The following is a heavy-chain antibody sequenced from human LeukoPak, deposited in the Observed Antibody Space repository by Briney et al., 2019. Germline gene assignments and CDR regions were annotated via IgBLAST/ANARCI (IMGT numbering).Heavy chain of an antibody. CDR1: GFTFSSYN. J-gene: IGHJ5*02. Sequence: GGSLRLSCAASGFTFSSYNMNWVRQTPGKGLEWVSSISSTSSYIYYADSVKGRFTVSRDNAKNSLYLQMNSLRADDTAVYYCARAYSSANKWSWFDPWGQGTLVTVSS. V-gene: IGHV3-21*01. CDR3: ARAYSSANKWSWFDP. D-gene: IGHD6-13*01. CDR2: ISSTSSYI.